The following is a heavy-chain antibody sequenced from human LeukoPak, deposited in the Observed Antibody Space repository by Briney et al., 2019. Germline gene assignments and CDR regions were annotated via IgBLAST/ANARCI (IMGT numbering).Heavy chain of an antibody. CDR3: AKDPLTPPYYYDSSGYYPHYFDY. V-gene: IGHV3-23*01. D-gene: IGHD3-22*01. CDR2: ISGSGGST. CDR1: GFTFSSYA. J-gene: IGHJ4*02. Sequence: PGGSLRLSCAASGFTFSSYAMSWVRQAPGKGLEWVSAISGSGGSTYYADSVKGRFTISRDNSKNTLYLQMNSLTAEDTAVYYCAKDPLTPPYYYDSSGYYPHYFDYWGQGTLVTVSS.